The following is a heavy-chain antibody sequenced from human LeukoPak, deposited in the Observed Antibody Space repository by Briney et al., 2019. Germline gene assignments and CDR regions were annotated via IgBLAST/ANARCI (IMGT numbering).Heavy chain of an antibody. V-gene: IGHV1-18*01. CDR3: ARDRGLLWFGELLHTDYFAD. CDR1: GYTFTSYG. J-gene: IGHJ4*02. D-gene: IGHD3-10*01. Sequence: ASVKVSCKASGYTFTSYGISWVRQAPGQGLEWMGWISAYNGNTNYAQKLQGRVTMTTDTSTSTAYLELRSLRSDDTAVYYCARDRGLLWFGELLHTDYFADWGQGTLVTVSS. CDR2: ISAYNGNT.